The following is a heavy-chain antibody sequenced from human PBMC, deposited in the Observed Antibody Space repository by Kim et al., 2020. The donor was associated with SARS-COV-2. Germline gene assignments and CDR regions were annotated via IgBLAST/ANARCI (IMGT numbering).Heavy chain of an antibody. J-gene: IGHJ6*02. D-gene: IGHD6-13*01. CDR3: ARDASGYSSPLWGMDV. CDR1: GGSISSSSYY. CDR2: IYYSGST. Sequence: SETLSLTCTVSGGSISSSSYYWGWIRQPPGKGLEWIGSIYYSGSTYFNPSLKSRVTISVDTSKNQFSLKLSSVTAADTAVYYCARDASGYSSPLWGMDVWGQGTTVTVSS. V-gene: IGHV4-39*07.